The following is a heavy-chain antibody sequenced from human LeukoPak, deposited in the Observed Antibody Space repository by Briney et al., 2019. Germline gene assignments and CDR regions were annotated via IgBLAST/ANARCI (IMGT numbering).Heavy chain of an antibody. V-gene: IGHV4-4*07. D-gene: IGHD3-3*01. Sequence: SETLSLTCTVSGGSISSYYWSWIRQPAGKGLEWIGRIYTSGSTNYNPSLKSRVTMSVDTSKNQFSLKLSSVTAADTAVYYCAREGVHYDLWSGYYKDDAFDIWGQGTMVTVSS. CDR1: GGSISSYY. J-gene: IGHJ3*02. CDR3: AREGVHYDLWSGYYKDDAFDI. CDR2: IYTSGST.